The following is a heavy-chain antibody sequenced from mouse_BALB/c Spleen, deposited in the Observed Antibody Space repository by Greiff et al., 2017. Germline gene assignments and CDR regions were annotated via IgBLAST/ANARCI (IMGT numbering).Heavy chain of an antibody. CDR3: ARAQRVRLLYAMDY. J-gene: IGHJ4*01. CDR1: GFTFSSFG. V-gene: IGHV5-17*02. CDR2: ISSGSSTI. Sequence: EVQGVESGGGLVQPGGSRKLSCAASGFTFSSFGMHWVRQAPEKGLEWVAYISSGSSTIYYADTVKGRFTISRDNPKNTLFLQMTSLRSEDTAMYYCARAQRVRLLYAMDYWGQGTSVTVSS. D-gene: IGHD2-14*01.